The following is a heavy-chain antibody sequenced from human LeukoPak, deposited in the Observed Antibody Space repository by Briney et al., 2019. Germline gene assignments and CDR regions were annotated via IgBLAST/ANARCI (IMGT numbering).Heavy chain of an antibody. CDR1: GSSLSGLS. Sequence: GASVKVSCTVSGSSLSGLSMHWVRHSPPKGLEWLGGFHPEDDEIIYAQNFQGRVTMTEDTSTDTAYMELRSLRSDDTAVYYCARDGFKSGKPIGYWGQGTLVTVSS. CDR3: ARDGFKSGKPIGY. V-gene: IGHV1-24*01. J-gene: IGHJ4*02. D-gene: IGHD3-3*01. CDR2: FHPEDDEI.